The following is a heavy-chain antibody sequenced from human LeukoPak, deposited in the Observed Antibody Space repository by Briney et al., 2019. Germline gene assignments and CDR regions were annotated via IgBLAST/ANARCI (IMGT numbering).Heavy chain of an antibody. Sequence: GGSLRLSCAASGFTFSSYSIGWVRQAAGKGLERVAYIKRDGSENKYVDSVKGRFAISRDNAENSLYLQMNSLRTEDTAVYYCARYSSRWYFDCWGQGTLVTVSS. CDR2: IKRDGSEN. CDR1: GFTFSSYS. J-gene: IGHJ4*02. D-gene: IGHD6-19*01. V-gene: IGHV3-7*01. CDR3: ARYSSRWYFDC.